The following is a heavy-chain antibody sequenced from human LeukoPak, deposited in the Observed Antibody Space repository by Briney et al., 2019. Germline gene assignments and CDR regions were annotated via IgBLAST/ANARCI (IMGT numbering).Heavy chain of an antibody. J-gene: IGHJ5*02. Sequence: PGGSLRLSCAASGVTLSPYGMHWVRQAPGKGLEWVAVISYEGGTQHYADSVKGRFIISRDNPRNTLYLQMNILRTEDTAVYYCAKEGTPQVSTWYDLWSQGTQVIVSS. D-gene: IGHD3-10*01. CDR1: GVTLSPYG. CDR3: AKEGTPQVSTWYDL. V-gene: IGHV3-30*18. CDR2: ISYEGGTQ.